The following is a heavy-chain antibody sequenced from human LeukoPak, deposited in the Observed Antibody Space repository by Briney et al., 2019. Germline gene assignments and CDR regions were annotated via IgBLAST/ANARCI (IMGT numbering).Heavy chain of an antibody. V-gene: IGHV3-21*01. CDR3: ARKDGYNTLSV. J-gene: IGHJ4*02. D-gene: IGHD5-24*01. CDR1: RFTFSSYS. Sequence: SGGSLRLSCAASRFTFSSYSMNWVRQAPGKGLEWVSSINSRSAYIYYADSVKGRFTISRDNAENSLYLLMNSLRAEDTAVYYCARKDGYNTLSVWGQGTLVTVSS. CDR2: INSRSAYI.